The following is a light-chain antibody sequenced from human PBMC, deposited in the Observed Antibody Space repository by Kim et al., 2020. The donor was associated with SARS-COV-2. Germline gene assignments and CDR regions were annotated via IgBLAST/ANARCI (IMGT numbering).Light chain of an antibody. V-gene: IGLV1-51*01. Sequence: GQKVPVTCSGRSSNIGNNYVSWYQQLPGTAPKPLIYDNNKRPSGSPDRFSGSKSGTSATLGITGLQTGDEADYYCGTWDSSLSAVVFGGGTQLTVL. J-gene: IGLJ2*01. CDR3: GTWDSSLSAVV. CDR1: SSNIGNNY. CDR2: DNN.